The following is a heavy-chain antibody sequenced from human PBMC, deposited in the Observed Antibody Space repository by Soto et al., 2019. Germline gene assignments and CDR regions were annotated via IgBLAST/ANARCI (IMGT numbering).Heavy chain of an antibody. J-gene: IGHJ4*02. CDR2: IDSNGDGT. Sequence: GGSLRLSCAASGFTFSTYVMQWVRQAPGKGLEYISAIDSNGDGTYYANSVRGRFTISRDNSKSTLYLQMGSLRTEDMAVYYCARGIYYGSARYYFDYWGQGTLVTVSS. D-gene: IGHD3-10*01. CDR1: GFTFSTYV. V-gene: IGHV3-64*01. CDR3: ARGIYYGSARYYFDY.